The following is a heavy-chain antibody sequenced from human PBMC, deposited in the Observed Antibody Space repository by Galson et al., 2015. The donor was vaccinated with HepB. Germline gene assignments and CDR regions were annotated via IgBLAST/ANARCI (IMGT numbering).Heavy chain of an antibody. CDR1: GYTFTSYG. D-gene: IGHD6-19*01. CDR3: ARAPSGWYGRLHFDY. CDR2: ISAYNGNT. J-gene: IGHJ4*02. Sequence: SVKVSCKASGYTFTSYGISWVRQAPGQGLEWMGWISAYNGNTNYAQKLQGRVTMTTDTSTSTAYMELSSLRSEDTAVYYCARAPSGWYGRLHFDYWGQGTLVTVSS. V-gene: IGHV1-18*04.